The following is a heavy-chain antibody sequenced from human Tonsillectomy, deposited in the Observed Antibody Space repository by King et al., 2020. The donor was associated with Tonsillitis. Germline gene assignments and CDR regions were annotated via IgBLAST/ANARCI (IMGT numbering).Heavy chain of an antibody. D-gene: IGHD5-18*01. Sequence: QLQESGPGLVKPSETLSLTCTVSGGSVSSGSYYWSWIRQPPGKGLEWIGYIFYSGSPNYNPSLKSRVTISVDTSKNQFSLKLSSVTAADTAVYYCAREFTTGGYSYGYDYWGQGTLVTVSS. CDR3: AREFTTGGYSYGYDY. J-gene: IGHJ4*02. CDR2: IFYSGSP. CDR1: GGSVSSGSYY. V-gene: IGHV4-61*01.